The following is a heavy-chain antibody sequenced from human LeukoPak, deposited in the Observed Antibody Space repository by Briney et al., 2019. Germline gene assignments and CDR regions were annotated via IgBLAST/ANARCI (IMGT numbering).Heavy chain of an antibody. CDR2: INSDGSWT. Sequence: QPGGSLRLSCAASGNYWMHWVRQAPGKGLVWVSHINSDGSWTSYADSVKGRFTISKDNAKNTVYLQMNSLRAEDTAVYYCVSFYETYWGWGTLVTVSS. CDR1: GNYW. V-gene: IGHV3-74*01. CDR3: VSFYETY. J-gene: IGHJ4*02. D-gene: IGHD2/OR15-2a*01.